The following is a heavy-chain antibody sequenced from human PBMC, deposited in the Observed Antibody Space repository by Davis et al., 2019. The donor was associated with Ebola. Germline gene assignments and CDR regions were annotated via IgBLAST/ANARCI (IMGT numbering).Heavy chain of an antibody. D-gene: IGHD2-15*01. J-gene: IGHJ6*04. CDR1: GYTFTSYD. V-gene: IGHV1-8*01. Sequence: ASVKVSCKASGYTFTSYDINWVRQATGQGLEWMGWMNPNSGNTGYAQKFQGRVTMTRNTSISTAYMELSSLGSEDTAVYYCARAGYCRGGSCYSSYYNVLDVGGKGTTV. CDR3: ARAGYCRGGSCYSSYYNVLDV. CDR2: MNPNSGNT.